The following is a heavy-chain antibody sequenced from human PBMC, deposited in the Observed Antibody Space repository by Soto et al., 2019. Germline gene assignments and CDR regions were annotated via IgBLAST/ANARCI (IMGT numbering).Heavy chain of an antibody. CDR3: AKAVPAELNYGMDV. V-gene: IGHV3-30*18. CDR2: ISYDGSNK. J-gene: IGHJ6*02. CDR1: GFTFSSYG. Sequence: PGGSLRLSCAASGFTFSSYGMHWVRQAPGKGLEWVAVISYDGSNKYYADSVKGRFTISRDNSKNTLYLQMNSLRAEDTAVYYCAKAVPAELNYGMDVWGQGTTVTASS. D-gene: IGHD2-2*01.